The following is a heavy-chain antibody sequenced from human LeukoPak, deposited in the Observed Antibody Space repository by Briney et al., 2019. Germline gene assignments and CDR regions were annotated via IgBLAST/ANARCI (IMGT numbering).Heavy chain of an antibody. CDR2: ISSSSSYI. Sequence: PGGSLRLSCAASGFTFSSYSMNWVRQAPGKGLEWVSSISSSSSYIYYADSVKGRFTISRDNAENSLYLQMNSLRAEDTAVYYCARDETPTNGYDSYDFWGQGTLVTVST. CDR3: ARDETPTNGYDSYDF. V-gene: IGHV3-21*06. D-gene: IGHD5-12*01. J-gene: IGHJ4*02. CDR1: GFTFSSYS.